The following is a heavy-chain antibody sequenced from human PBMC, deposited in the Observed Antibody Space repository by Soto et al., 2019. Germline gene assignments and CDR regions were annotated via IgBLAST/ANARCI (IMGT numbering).Heavy chain of an antibody. CDR1: GGSISSYY. Sequence: SETLSLTCTVSGGSISSYYWSWIRQPPGKGLEWIGYIYYSGSTYYNPSLKSRVTISVDTSKNQFSLKLSSVTAADTAVYFCARAPRDYFDDWGQGTLVPVSS. CDR3: ARAPRDYFDD. J-gene: IGHJ4*02. CDR2: IYYSGST. V-gene: IGHV4-59*12.